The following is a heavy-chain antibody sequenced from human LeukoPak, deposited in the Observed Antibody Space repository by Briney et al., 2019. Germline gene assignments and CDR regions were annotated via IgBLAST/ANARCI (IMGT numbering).Heavy chain of an antibody. J-gene: IGHJ4*02. Sequence: GGSLRLSCAASGFTFSDFWVEWFRQAPGKGLEWVANINKDGSDKYYVDSVKGRFTISRDNAKNSLYLQMNSLRAEDTAVYYCARGHSWYFDYWGQGTLVTVSS. CDR1: GFTFSDFW. CDR2: INKDGSDK. V-gene: IGHV3-7*01. CDR3: ARGHSWYFDY. D-gene: IGHD2-15*01.